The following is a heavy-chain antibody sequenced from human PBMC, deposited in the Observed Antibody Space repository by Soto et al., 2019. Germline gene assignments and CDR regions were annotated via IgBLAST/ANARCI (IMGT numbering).Heavy chain of an antibody. J-gene: IGHJ4*02. V-gene: IGHV4-34*01. D-gene: IGHD3-10*01. CDR3: ARGRLYGSGSYYIVY. Sequence: QVQLQQWGAGLLKPSETLSLTCAVYGGSFSGYYWSWIRQPPGKGLEWIGEINHSGSTNYNPSLKSRVTISVDTSKNQFSLKLSSVTAADTAVYYCARGRLYGSGSYYIVYWGQGTLVTVSS. CDR1: GGSFSGYY. CDR2: INHSGST.